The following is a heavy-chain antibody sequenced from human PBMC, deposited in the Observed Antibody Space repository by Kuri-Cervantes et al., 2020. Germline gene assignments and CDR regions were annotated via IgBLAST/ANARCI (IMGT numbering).Heavy chain of an antibody. D-gene: IGHD2-15*01. CDR3: ARPGGYCSGGSCYVAAFDI. Sequence: GESLKISCAASGFTFNSYDVHWIRQAPGKGLEWVSYISSSGSTIYYADSVKGRFTISRDNAKNSLYLQMNSLRAEDTAVYYCARPGGYCSGGSCYVAAFDIWGQGTMVTVSS. CDR2: ISSSGSTI. CDR1: GFTFNSYD. J-gene: IGHJ3*02. V-gene: IGHV3-11*01.